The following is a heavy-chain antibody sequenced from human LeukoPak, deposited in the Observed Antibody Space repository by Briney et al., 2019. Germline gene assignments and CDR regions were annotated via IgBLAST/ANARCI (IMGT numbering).Heavy chain of an antibody. J-gene: IGHJ4*02. Sequence: SETLSLTCTVSGGSISSGGYYWGGIRQPPGKGLEWIGSIYYSGSTYYNPSLKSRVTISVDTSKNQVSLRLSSVTAADTAVYYCASGHYDSSGYYYPFDYWGQGTLVTVSS. D-gene: IGHD3-22*01. V-gene: IGHV4-39*01. CDR1: GGSISSGGYY. CDR2: IYYSGST. CDR3: ASGHYDSSGYYYPFDY.